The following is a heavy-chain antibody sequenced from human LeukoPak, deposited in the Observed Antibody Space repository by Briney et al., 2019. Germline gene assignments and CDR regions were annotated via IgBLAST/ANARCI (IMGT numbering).Heavy chain of an antibody. CDR1: GGSISSSNW. V-gene: IGHV4-4*02. CDR3: ARDGYGDLDY. D-gene: IGHD4-17*01. CDR2: IYYSGST. J-gene: IGHJ4*02. Sequence: SETLSLTCAVSGGSISSSNWWSWVRQPPGKGLEWIGYIYYSGSTYYNPSLKSRVTISVDASKNQFSLKLSSVTAADTAVYYCARDGYGDLDYWGQGTLVTVSS.